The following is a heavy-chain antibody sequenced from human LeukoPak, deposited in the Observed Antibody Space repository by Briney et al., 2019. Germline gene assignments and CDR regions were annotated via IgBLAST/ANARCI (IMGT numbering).Heavy chain of an antibody. CDR2: IYYSGST. CDR1: GFTFDDYG. CDR3: ARESKSYSSSLSNFDY. D-gene: IGHD6-6*01. Sequence: PGGSLRLSCAASGFTFDDYGMSWIRQPPGKGLEWIGYIYYSGSTNYNPSLKSRVTISVDTSKNQFSLKLSSVTAADTAVYYCARESKSYSSSLSNFDYWGQGTLVTVSS. V-gene: IGHV4-59*01. J-gene: IGHJ4*02.